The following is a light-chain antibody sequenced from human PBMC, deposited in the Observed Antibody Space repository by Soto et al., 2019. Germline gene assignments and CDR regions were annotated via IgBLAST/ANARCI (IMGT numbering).Light chain of an antibody. V-gene: IGKV3-15*01. CDR1: QSVSSN. Sequence: EIVMTQSPATLSVSPGERATLSCRASQSVSSNLAWYQHKHGQTPRLLIYDESSRATGIPARFSGSAAGTDLTLTISSLQSEDFAVYYCQHYNSWPLTFGGGTNVEIK. J-gene: IGKJ4*01. CDR2: DES. CDR3: QHYNSWPLT.